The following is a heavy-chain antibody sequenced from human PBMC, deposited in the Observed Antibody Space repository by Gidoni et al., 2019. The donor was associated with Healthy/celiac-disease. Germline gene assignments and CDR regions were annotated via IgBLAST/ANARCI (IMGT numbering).Heavy chain of an antibody. CDR2: INHSGST. V-gene: IGHV4-34*01. CDR1: GGSFSGYY. CDR3: AREWVWSPYGMAV. D-gene: IGHD3-22*01. J-gene: IGHJ6*02. Sequence: QVQLLQWGAGLLKPSETLSLTCAVYGGSFSGYYWSWIRQPPGKGLEWIGEINHSGSTNYNPSLKSRVTISVDTSKNQFSLKLSSVTAADTAVYYCAREWVWSPYGMAVWGQGTTVTVSS.